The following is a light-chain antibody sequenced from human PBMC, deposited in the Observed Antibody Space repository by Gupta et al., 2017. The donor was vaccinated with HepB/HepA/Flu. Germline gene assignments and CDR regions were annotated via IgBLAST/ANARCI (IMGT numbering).Light chain of an antibody. V-gene: IGKV3-15*01. CDR3: QQYSHLWT. CDR1: QSVSNN. CDR2: DAS. J-gene: IGKJ1*01. Sequence: EIVMTQSPSTLSVSPGERATLSCRSSQSVSNNLAWYQRRPGQAPRLLIYDASTRATGIPARFSGSGSGKDFPLTISSLQSEDFAVYYCQQYSHLWTFGQGTKVEIK.